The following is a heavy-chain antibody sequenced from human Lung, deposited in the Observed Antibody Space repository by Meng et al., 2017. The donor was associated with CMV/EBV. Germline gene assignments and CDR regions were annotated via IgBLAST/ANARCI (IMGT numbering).Heavy chain of an antibody. V-gene: IGHV3-30*02. CDR3: AKDLGTSSHSY. CDR2: IRPDGTDK. J-gene: IGHJ4*02. CDR1: GFAFRNFG. D-gene: IGHD6-6*01. Sequence: GGSLRLXCAASGFAFRNFGIHWVRQAPGKGLEWVAFIRPDGTDKYYGDSVTGRFTISRDDSKNTLFLQMNSLRPDDTAMYYCAKDLGTSSHSYWGQGTLVTVSS.